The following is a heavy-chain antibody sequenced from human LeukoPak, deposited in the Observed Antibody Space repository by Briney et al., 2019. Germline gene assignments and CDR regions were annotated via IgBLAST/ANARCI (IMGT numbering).Heavy chain of an antibody. CDR1: GFTFSSYE. Sequence: GGSLRLSCAASGFTFSSYEMNWVRQAPGKGLEWVSYISSSGSTIYYADSVKGRFTISRDNAKSSLYLQVNSLRAEDTAIYYCARGAATNLWPSDYWGQGTLVTVSS. V-gene: IGHV3-48*03. D-gene: IGHD3-10*01. J-gene: IGHJ4*02. CDR2: ISSSGSTI. CDR3: ARGAATNLWPSDY.